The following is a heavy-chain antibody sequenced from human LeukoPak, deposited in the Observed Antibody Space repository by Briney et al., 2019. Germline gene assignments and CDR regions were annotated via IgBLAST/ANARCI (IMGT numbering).Heavy chain of an antibody. D-gene: IGHD2-15*01. CDR1: GGSISSSSYY. CDR3: ARRLTYCSGGSCYSEYFQH. CDR2: IYYSGST. V-gene: IGHV4-39*01. J-gene: IGHJ1*01. Sequence: SETLSLTCTVSGGSISSSSYYWGWIRQPPGKGLEWIGSIYYSGSTYYNPSLKSRVTISVDTSKNQFSLKLSSVTAADTAVYYCARRLTYCSGGSCYSEYFQHWGQGTLVTVSS.